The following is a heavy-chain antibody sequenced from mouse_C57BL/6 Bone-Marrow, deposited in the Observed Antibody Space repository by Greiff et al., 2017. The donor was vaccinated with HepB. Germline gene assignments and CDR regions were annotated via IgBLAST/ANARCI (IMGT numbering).Heavy chain of an antibody. J-gene: IGHJ3*01. CDR1: GYTFTSYW. Sequence: QVQLQQSGAELVKPGASVKLSCKASGYTFTSYWMHWVKQRPGQGLEWIGMIHPNSGSTNYNEKFKSKATLTVDKSSSTAYMQLSSLTSEDSAVYYCARNYGSLFAYWGQGTLVTVSA. CDR3: ARNYGSLFAY. V-gene: IGHV1-64*01. CDR2: IHPNSGST. D-gene: IGHD1-1*01.